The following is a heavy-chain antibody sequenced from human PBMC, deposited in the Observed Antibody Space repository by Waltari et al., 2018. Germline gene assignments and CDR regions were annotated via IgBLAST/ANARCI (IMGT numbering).Heavy chain of an antibody. V-gene: IGHV3-33*01. CDR1: GFTFSSYG. CDR2: IWYDGSKK. Sequence: QVQLVESGGGVVQPGRSLRLSCAASGFTFSSYGMHWVRQDPGKGLEWVAVIWYDGSKKYYSGSGKCRFTISRDNSKNTLYLQMNSLRAEDTSVYYCAREGRTIAVAGSPDPNFDYWGQGTLVTVSS. D-gene: IGHD6-19*01. J-gene: IGHJ4*02. CDR3: AREGRTIAVAGSPDPNFDY.